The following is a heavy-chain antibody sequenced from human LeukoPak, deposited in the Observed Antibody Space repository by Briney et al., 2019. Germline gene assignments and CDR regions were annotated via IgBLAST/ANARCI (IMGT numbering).Heavy chain of an antibody. V-gene: IGHV3-48*03. D-gene: IGHD3-10*02. CDR1: GFTFSSYE. Sequence: GGSLRLSCAASGFTFSSYEMNWVRQAPGKGLEWVSYISGSGSTIYYADSVKGRFTISRDNAKNSLYLQMNSLRAEDTAVYYCAELGITMIGGVWGKGTTVTISS. J-gene: IGHJ6*04. CDR2: ISGSGSTI. CDR3: AELGITMIGGV.